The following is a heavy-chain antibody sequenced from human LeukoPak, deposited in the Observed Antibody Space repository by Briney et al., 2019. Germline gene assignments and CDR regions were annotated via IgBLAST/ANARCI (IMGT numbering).Heavy chain of an antibody. J-gene: IGHJ6*02. CDR3: ARTFGYGYSSYGTDV. Sequence: PSETLSLTCTVSGGSISSYYWSWIRQPPGKGLEWIGYIYYSGSTNYNPSLKSRVTISVDTSKNQFSLKLSSVTAADTAVYYCARTFGYGYSSYGTDVWGQGTTVTVSS. CDR2: IYYSGST. D-gene: IGHD5-18*01. CDR1: GGSISSYY. V-gene: IGHV4-59*01.